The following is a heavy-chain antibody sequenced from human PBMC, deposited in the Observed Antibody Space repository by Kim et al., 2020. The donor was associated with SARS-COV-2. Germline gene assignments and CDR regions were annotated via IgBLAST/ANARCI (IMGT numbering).Heavy chain of an antibody. V-gene: IGHV3-30*18. J-gene: IGHJ3*02. D-gene: IGHD6-13*01. Sequence: GGSLRLSCAASGFTFSSYGMHWVRQAPGKGLEWVAVISYDGSNKYYADSVKGRFTISRDNSKNTLYLQMNSLRAEDTAVYYCAKDSLPYSSSWSDAFDIWGQGTMVTVSS. CDR3: AKDSLPYSSSWSDAFDI. CDR1: GFTFSSYG. CDR2: ISYDGSNK.